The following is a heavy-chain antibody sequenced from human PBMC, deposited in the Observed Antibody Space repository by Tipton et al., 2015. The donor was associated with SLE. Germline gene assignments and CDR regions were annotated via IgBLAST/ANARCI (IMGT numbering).Heavy chain of an antibody. CDR3: ARVMYCSGGKCPSFYFDS. Sequence: SLRLSCAASGSSVTRNYMSWFRQVPGKGLEWVSVLYSGGSTFYADSVKGRFTISRDNSKNLVYLQMNSLRAEDTAVYFCARVMYCSGGKCPSFYFDSWGQGPLVTVSS. J-gene: IGHJ4*02. V-gene: IGHV3-53*01. CDR2: LYSGGST. D-gene: IGHD2-15*01. CDR1: GSSVTRNY.